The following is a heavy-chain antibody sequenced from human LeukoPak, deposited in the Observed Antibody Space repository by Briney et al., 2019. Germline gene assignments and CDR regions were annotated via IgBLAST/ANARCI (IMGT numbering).Heavy chain of an antibody. J-gene: IGHJ4*02. CDR3: ARCGPRYISDY. CDR1: GGSISSYY. Sequence: SETLSLTCTVSGGSISSYYWSWIRQPPGKGLEWIGYIYYSGSTNYNPSLKRRVTISVDTSKNQFSLKLSSVTAADTAVYYCARCGPRYISDYWGQGTLVTVSS. CDR2: IYYSGST. D-gene: IGHD1-1*01. V-gene: IGHV4-59*01.